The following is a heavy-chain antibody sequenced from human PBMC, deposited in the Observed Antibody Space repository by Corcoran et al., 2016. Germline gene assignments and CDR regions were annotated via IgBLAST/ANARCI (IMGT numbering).Heavy chain of an antibody. CDR2: INSDGSST. J-gene: IGHJ4*02. CDR1: GFTFSSYW. Sequence: EVQLVESGGGLVQPGGSLRLSCAASGFTFSSYWMHWVRQAPGKGLVWVSRINSDGSSTSYADSVKGRFTISRDTAKNTLYLQMNSLRAEDTAVYYCAIDWGREYYFDYWGQGTLVTVSS. CDR3: AIDWGREYYFDY. V-gene: IGHV3-74*01. D-gene: IGHD3-16*01.